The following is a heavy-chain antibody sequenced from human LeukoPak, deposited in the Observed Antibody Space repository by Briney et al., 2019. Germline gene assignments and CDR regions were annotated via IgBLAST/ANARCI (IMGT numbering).Heavy chain of an antibody. D-gene: IGHD4-17*01. V-gene: IGHV3-53*04. CDR2: IYSGGST. Sequence: GGSLKLSCAASGFTVSSNYMSWVRQAPGKGLEWVSVIYSGGSTYYADSVKGRFTISRHNSKNTLYLQMNSLRAEDTAVYYCARGPLGDYGIDYWGQGALVTVSS. CDR1: GFTVSSNY. CDR3: ARGPLGDYGIDY. J-gene: IGHJ4*02.